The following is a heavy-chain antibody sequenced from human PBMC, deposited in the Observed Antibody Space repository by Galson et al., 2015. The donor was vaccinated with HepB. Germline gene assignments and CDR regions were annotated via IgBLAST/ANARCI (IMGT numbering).Heavy chain of an antibody. Sequence: SLRLSCAASGFTFSTYGMHWVRQAPGKGLEWVAVIWYDGSNKYYSDSVKGRFTISRDNSKNTLYLQMNTLRAEDTAVYYCARAPCSGNSCYSIDYWGQGTLVTVSS. J-gene: IGHJ4*02. D-gene: IGHD2-15*01. CDR3: ARAPCSGNSCYSIDY. V-gene: IGHV3-33*01. CDR1: GFTFSTYG. CDR2: IWYDGSNK.